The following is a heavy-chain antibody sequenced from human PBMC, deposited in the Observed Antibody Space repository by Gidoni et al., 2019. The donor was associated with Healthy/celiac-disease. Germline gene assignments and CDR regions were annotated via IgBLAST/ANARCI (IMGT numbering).Heavy chain of an antibody. D-gene: IGHD6-19*01. CDR3: ARAIGQWLVFDY. CDR2: IKQDGSEK. Sequence: EVQLVESGGGLVQPGGSLRLSCAASGFTFSSDWMSWVRQATGKGLEWVANIKQDGSEKYYVDSVKGRFTISRDNAKNSLYLQMNSLRAEDTAVYYCARAIGQWLVFDYWGQGTLVTVSS. V-gene: IGHV3-7*01. CDR1: GFTFSSDW. J-gene: IGHJ4*02.